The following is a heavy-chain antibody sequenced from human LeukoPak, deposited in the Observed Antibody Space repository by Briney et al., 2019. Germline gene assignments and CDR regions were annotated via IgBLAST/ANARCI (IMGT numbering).Heavy chain of an antibody. Sequence: SETLSLTCTVSGGSISSYYWSWIRQPPGKGLEWIGYIYYSGSTNYNPSLKSRVTISVDTSKNQFSLKLSSVTAADTAVYYCARELGRQQEFDYWGQGTLVTVSS. CDR1: GGSISSYY. CDR2: IYYSGST. CDR3: ARELGRQQEFDY. D-gene: IGHD6-13*01. V-gene: IGHV4-59*01. J-gene: IGHJ4*02.